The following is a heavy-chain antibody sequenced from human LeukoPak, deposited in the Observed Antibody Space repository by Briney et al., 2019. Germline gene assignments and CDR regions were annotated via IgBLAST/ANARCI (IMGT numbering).Heavy chain of an antibody. CDR1: GGSFSGYY. V-gene: IGHV4-34*01. CDR2: INHSGST. CDR3: ARGNGEAARLPYMDV. D-gene: IGHD6-6*01. J-gene: IGHJ6*03. Sequence: PSETLSLTCAVYGGSFSGYYWSWIRQPPGKGLEWIGEINHSGSTNYNPSLKSRVTISVDTSKNQFSLRLSSVTAADTAVYYCARGNGEAARLPYMDVWGKGTTATVS.